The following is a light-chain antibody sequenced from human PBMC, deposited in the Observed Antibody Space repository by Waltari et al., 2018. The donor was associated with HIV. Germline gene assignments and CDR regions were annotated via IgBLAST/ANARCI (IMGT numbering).Light chain of an antibody. CDR3: QSFDGITAV. V-gene: IGLV6-57*02. CDR2: EDN. Sequence: NLMLTQPHSVSESPGKTVTISCTGSSGHIASNYVQWYQQRPGSAPTTVIFEDNQRSSGFPDRFSGSIDSSSNSASLTISRLKTEDEADYYCQSFDGITAVFGGGTKLTVL. CDR1: SGHIASNY. J-gene: IGLJ3*02.